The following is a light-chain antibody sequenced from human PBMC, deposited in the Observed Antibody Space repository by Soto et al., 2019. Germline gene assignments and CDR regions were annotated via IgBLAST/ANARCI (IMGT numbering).Light chain of an antibody. Sequence: EIVLTQSPGTLSLTPGERATLSCRASQSVSSSYLAWYQQKPAQAPRLLIYGASSRATGIPDRFSGSGSGTDFTLTISRLEPEDFAVYYWQQHRGTFGQGTRLEIK. CDR3: QQHRGT. CDR2: GAS. J-gene: IGKJ5*01. CDR1: QSVSSSY. V-gene: IGKV3-20*01.